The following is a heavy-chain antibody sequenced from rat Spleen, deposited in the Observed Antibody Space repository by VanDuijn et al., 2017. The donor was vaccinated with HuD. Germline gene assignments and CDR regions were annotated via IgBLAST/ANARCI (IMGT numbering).Heavy chain of an antibody. CDR1: GFSLTSNS. J-gene: IGHJ4*01. V-gene: IGHV2-15*01. CDR2: IWSGGST. Sequence: QVQLKESGPGLVQPSQTLSLTCTVSGFSLTSNSVSWVRQPPGKGLEWMGAIWSGGSTDYNSALKSRLSISRDTYKNQVYLKMNRRQTDDTGTDYCTRDGGYNSGYGGYVMDAWGQGASVTVSS. D-gene: IGHD4-3*01. CDR3: TRDGGYNSGYGGYVMDA.